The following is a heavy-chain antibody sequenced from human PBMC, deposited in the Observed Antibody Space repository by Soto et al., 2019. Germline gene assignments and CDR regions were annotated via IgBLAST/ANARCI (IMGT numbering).Heavy chain of an antibody. CDR3: ARDAPGAAPY. J-gene: IGHJ4*02. CDR2: INYRGST. V-gene: IGHV4-31*01. CDR1: GGSMSSGDYY. D-gene: IGHD6-13*01. Sequence: QVQLQESGPGLVKPSQTLSLTCTVSGGSMSSGDYYWNWIRQHPEKGLEWIGYINYRGSTFYNPSLKSPLTISVDTSKNQFSLKLTSVTAADTAMYYCARDAPGAAPYWGQGTLVTVSS.